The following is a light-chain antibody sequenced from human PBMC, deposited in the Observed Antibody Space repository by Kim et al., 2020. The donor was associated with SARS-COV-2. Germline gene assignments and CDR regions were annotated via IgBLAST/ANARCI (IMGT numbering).Light chain of an antibody. CDR1: PGLTSR. V-gene: IGKV1-12*01. Sequence: ASVGDRVAITCRASPGLTSRLAWYQQKPGKAPELLIYYASTLQSGVPSRFSGTGSGTDFTLTISSLQPEDFATYYCQQASSLPTTFGQGTRLEIK. CDR3: QQASSLPTT. CDR2: YAS. J-gene: IGKJ5*01.